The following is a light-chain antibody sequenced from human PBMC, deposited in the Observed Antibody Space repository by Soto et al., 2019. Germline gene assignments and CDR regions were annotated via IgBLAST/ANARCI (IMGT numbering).Light chain of an antibody. CDR1: QSISNY. V-gene: IGKV1-39*01. Sequence: DIQMTQSASPLSASVGDRVTITCGASQSISNYLGWYQQKPGKAPNLLIYIASNLHSGVPSRFSGSGYGTDFNLTISSLQTEDFATYYCQQSHNTPCTFGQGTKVDIK. CDR3: QQSHNTPCT. J-gene: IGKJ2*02. CDR2: IAS.